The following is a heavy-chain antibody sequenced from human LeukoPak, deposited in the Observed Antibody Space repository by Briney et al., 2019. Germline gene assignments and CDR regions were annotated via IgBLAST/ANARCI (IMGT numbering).Heavy chain of an antibody. V-gene: IGHV3-7*05. CDR2: IKQGGSEK. J-gene: IGHJ3*02. CDR1: GFTFSSYW. CDR3: AREGGYCSGGSCFDAFDI. Sequence: PGGSLRLSCAASGFTFSSYWMSWVRQAPGKGLEWVANIKQGGSEKQYVDSVKGRFTISRDNAKNSLYLQMNSLRAEDTAVYYCAREGGYCSGGSCFDAFDIWGQGTMVTVSS. D-gene: IGHD2-15*01.